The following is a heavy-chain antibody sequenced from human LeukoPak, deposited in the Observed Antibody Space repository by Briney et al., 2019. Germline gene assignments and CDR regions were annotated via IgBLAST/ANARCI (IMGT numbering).Heavy chain of an antibody. Sequence: SETLSLTCAVSGGSISSSNWWSWVRQPPGKGLEWIGEINPSGSTNYYPSLKSRVTISVDKSKNQFSLNLSSVTAADTAVYYCARDLGGISMVRGLVMNESRRWFDPWGQGTLVTVSS. J-gene: IGHJ5*02. CDR1: GGSISSSNW. D-gene: IGHD3-10*01. CDR3: ARDLGGISMVRGLVMNESRRWFDP. CDR2: INPSGST. V-gene: IGHV4-4*02.